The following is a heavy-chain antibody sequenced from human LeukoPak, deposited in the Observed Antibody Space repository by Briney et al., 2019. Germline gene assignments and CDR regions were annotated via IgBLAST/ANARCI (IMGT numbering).Heavy chain of an antibody. CDR1: AGSISNYY. V-gene: IGHV4-59*12. CDR2: ISYSGST. D-gene: IGHD3-10*01. Sequence: SETLSLTCTVSAGSISNYYWSWIRQPPGKGLEWIGYISYSGSTNYNPSLKSRVTISVDTSKNQFSLKLSSVTAADTAVYYCAGGGSAGFGDFDYWGQGTLVTVSS. J-gene: IGHJ4*02. CDR3: AGGGSAGFGDFDY.